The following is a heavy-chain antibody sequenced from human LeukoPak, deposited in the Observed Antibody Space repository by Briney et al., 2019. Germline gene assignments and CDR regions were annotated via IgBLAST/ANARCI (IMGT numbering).Heavy chain of an antibody. CDR1: GYTFTGYY. J-gene: IGHJ4*02. D-gene: IGHD6-19*01. Sequence: ASVKVSCKASGYTFTGYYMHWVRQAPGQGLEWMGWINPNSGGTNYAQKFQGRVTMTRGTSISTAYMELSRLKSDDTAVYYCARLAVAGTNDYWGQGTLVTVSS. CDR2: INPNSGGT. CDR3: ARLAVAGTNDY. V-gene: IGHV1-2*02.